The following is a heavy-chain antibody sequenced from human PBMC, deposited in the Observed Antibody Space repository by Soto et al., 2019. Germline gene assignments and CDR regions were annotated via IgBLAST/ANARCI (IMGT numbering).Heavy chain of an antibody. J-gene: IGHJ4*02. Sequence: QVQLVESGGGVVQPGRSLRLSCAASGFTFSIYGMHWVRQAPGKGLGWVAVISYDGSNKYYADSVKGRFTISGDNSKKSRCLKMNSMRGEDTAVYYGAKETVEYYFDYWGQGTLVTVSS. D-gene: IGHD3-3*01. CDR1: GFTFSIYG. V-gene: IGHV3-30*18. CDR3: AKETVEYYFDY. CDR2: ISYDGSNK.